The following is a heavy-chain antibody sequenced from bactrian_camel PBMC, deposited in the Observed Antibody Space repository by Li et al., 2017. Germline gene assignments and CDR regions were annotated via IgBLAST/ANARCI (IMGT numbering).Heavy chain of an antibody. Sequence: VQLVESGGGVVQPGGSLRLSCAASGFTFSGYAMSWVRQAPGKGLERVSGISSGGSTRYAESVQGRFTISRDNAKNTVYLQMNTLKPEDTAMYYCAVQMSSCTYNLIAGPAVRYWGQGTQVTVS. J-gene: IGHJ4*01. V-gene: IGHV3S10*01. CDR2: ISSGGST. D-gene: IGHD2*01. CDR3: AVQMSSCTYNLIAGPAVRY. CDR1: GFTFSGYA.